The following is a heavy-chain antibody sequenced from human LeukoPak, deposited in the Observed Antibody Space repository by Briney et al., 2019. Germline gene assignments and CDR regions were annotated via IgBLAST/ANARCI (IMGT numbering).Heavy chain of an antibody. D-gene: IGHD3-10*01. V-gene: IGHV1-2*02. CDR1: GYTVTGYY. CDR2: INPNSGGT. Sequence: ASVTVSCKASGYTVTGYYMHWVRQAPGQGLEWMGWINPNSGGTNYAQKFQGRVTINRDKSISTAYMELSRLRSDDTAVYYCARDPGANWFDPWGQGTLVTVSS. J-gene: IGHJ5*02. CDR3: ARDPGANWFDP.